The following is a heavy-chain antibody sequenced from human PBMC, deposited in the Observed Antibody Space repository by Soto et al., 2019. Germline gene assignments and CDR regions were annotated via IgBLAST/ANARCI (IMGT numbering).Heavy chain of an antibody. CDR1: GFTFKNSG. D-gene: IGHD6-19*01. CDR2: IKSKSDGGTT. J-gene: IGHJ5*02. Sequence: GGCLKLSRAASGFTFKNSGVSWVRQAPGKGLEWVGRIKSKSDGGTTAYAAPVKGRFTISRDDSKNTLYLQMNSLKTEDTAVYYCTTNLSVVGTENQFDICGQGTLVTVPS. CDR3: TTNLSVVGTENQFDI. V-gene: IGHV3-15*01.